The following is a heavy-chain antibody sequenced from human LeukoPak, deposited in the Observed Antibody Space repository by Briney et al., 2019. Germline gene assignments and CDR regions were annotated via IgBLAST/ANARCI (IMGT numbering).Heavy chain of an antibody. D-gene: IGHD2-2*01. CDR2: INPNSGGT. V-gene: IGHV1-2*02. J-gene: IGHJ5*02. CDR1: GYTFTGYY. CDR3: ARDSRPGSTSCYHT. Sequence: ASVKVSCKASGYTFTGYYMHWVRQAPGRGLEWMGWINPNSGGTNYAQKFQGRVTMTRDTSISTAYMELSRLRSDDTAVYYCARDSRPGSTSCYHTWGQGTLVTVSS.